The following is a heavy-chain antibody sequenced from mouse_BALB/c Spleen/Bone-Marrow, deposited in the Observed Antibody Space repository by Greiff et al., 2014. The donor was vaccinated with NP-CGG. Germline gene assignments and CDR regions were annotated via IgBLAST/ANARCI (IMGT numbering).Heavy chain of an antibody. V-gene: IGHV1S81*02. CDR3: ARWNYYGSLHWYFDV. J-gene: IGHJ1*01. CDR1: GYTFTSYW. D-gene: IGHD1-1*01. Sequence: VKLMESGAELVKPGASVKLSCKASGYTFTSYWMHWVKQRPGQGLEWIGEINPSNGRTNYNEKFKSKATLTVDKSSSTAYMQLSSLTSEDPAVYYCARWNYYGSLHWYFDVWGAGTTVTVSS. CDR2: INPSNGRT.